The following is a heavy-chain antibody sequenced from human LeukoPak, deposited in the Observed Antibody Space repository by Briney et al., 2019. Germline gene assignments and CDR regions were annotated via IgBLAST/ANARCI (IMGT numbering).Heavy chain of an antibody. Sequence: SETLSLTCTVSGGSISSGSYYWSWIRQPAGKGLEWIGRIYTSGSTNYNPSLKSRVTISVDTSKNQFSLKLSSVTAADTAVYYCARDRPTYYYDSSGYNDAFDIWGQGTMVTVSS. CDR1: GGSISSGSYY. CDR3: ARDRPTYYYDSSGYNDAFDI. J-gene: IGHJ3*02. V-gene: IGHV4-61*02. CDR2: IYTSGST. D-gene: IGHD3-22*01.